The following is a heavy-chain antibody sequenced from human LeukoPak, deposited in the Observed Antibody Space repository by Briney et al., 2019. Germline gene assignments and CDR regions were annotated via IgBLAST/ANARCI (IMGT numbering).Heavy chain of an antibody. CDR3: AKESDAFHI. V-gene: IGHV3-30*02. CDR2: IWYDGSNK. J-gene: IGHJ3*02. Sequence: GGSLRVSCAASGFTFSSYGMHCVRQAPGKGLEWLAIIWYDGSNKYYADSVKGRFTISRDNSQSTLYLQMNSLRLEDTAVYYCAKESDAFHIWGQGTMVTVSS. CDR1: GFTFSSYG.